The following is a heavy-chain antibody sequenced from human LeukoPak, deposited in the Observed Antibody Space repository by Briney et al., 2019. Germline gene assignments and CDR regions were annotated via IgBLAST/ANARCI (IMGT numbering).Heavy chain of an antibody. D-gene: IGHD3-3*01. J-gene: IGHJ4*02. CDR2: ISGSGGST. CDR3: AKGGGPIFGVVIGGAIPENRLDY. Sequence: PPGGSLRLSCAASGFTFSSYAMSWVRQAPGKGLEWVSAISGSGGSTYYADSVKGRFTISRDNSKNTLYLQMNSLRAEDTAVYYCAKGGGPIFGVVIGGAIPENRLDYWGQGTLVTVSS. CDR1: GFTFSSYA. V-gene: IGHV3-23*01.